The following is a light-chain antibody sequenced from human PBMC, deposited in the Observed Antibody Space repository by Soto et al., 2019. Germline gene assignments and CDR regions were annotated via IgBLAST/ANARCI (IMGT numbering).Light chain of an antibody. CDR2: DAS. V-gene: IGKV3-11*01. J-gene: IGKJ4*01. CDR3: QQRTNWPPLT. Sequence: EIVLTQSPATLSLSPGERATLSCRASQSVGSYLAWYQQKPGQAPRLLIYDASTRATGIPARFSGSGSGTDFTLTISSLEPEDFAVYYCQQRTNWPPLTFGEGTKVEVK. CDR1: QSVGSY.